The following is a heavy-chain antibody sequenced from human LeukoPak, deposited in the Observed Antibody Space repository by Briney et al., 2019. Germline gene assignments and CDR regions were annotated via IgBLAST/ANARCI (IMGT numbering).Heavy chain of an antibody. V-gene: IGHV4-34*01. CDR1: GGSISGYY. J-gene: IGHJ4*02. Sequence: SETLSLTCTVSGGSISGYYWSWIRQPPGKGLEWIGEINHSGNTNYNPSLKSRVTISVDTSKNQFSLKLSSVTAADTAVYYCGVVAAIETDYWGQGTLVTVSS. CDR2: INHSGNT. D-gene: IGHD2-15*01. CDR3: GVVAAIETDY.